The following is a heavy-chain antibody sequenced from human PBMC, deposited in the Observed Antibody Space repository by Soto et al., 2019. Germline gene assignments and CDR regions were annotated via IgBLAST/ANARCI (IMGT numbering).Heavy chain of an antibody. V-gene: IGHV1-69*13. J-gene: IGHJ3*02. CDR2: IIPIFDTA. Sequence: SVKVSCKASGGTFSSYAISWVRQAPGQGLEWMGGIIPIFDTANYAQKFQGRVTITADESTSTAYMELSSLRSEDTAVYYCARVGAYCTNGVCYTAGAFDIWGQGTMVTVSS. D-gene: IGHD2-8*01. CDR1: GGTFSSYA. CDR3: ARVGAYCTNGVCYTAGAFDI.